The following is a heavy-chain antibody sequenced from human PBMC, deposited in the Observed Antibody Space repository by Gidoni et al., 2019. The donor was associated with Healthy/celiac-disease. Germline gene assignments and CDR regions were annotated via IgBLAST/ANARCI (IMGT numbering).Heavy chain of an antibody. Sequence: QVQLVESGGGVVQPGRSLRLSCAASGFTFSSSGMHWVRQAPGKGLEWVAVISYDGSNKYYADSVKGRFTISRDNSKNTLYLQMNSLRAEDTAVYYGATGIGGSWPFDYWGQGTLVTVSS. D-gene: IGHD6-13*01. CDR1: GFTFSSSG. CDR2: ISYDGSNK. CDR3: ATGIGGSWPFDY. V-gene: IGHV3-30*03. J-gene: IGHJ4*02.